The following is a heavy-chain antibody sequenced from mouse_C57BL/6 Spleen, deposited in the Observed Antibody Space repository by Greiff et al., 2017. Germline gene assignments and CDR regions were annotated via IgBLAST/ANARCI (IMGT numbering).Heavy chain of an antibody. V-gene: IGHV1-72*01. CDR1: GYTFTSYW. CDR2: IAPNSGGT. J-gene: IGHJ3*01. Sequence: QVQLQQPGAELVKPGASVKLSCKASGYTFTSYWMHWVKQRPGRGLEWIGRIAPNSGGTKYNEKFKSKATLTVDKPSSTAYMQLSSLTSEDSAVYYCARERSTGFAYWGQGTLVTVSA. CDR3: ARERSTGFAY.